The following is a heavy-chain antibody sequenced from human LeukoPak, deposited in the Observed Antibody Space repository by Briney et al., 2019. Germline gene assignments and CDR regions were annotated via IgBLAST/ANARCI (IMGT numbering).Heavy chain of an antibody. V-gene: IGHV3-33*01. Sequence: GRSLRLSCAASGFTFSYYGMHWVRQAPGKGLEWLPVIWSDGSNKYYADSAKGRFTISRDNSKNTLYLEMNSLRAEDTAVYFCARARSSTFSYSDYWGQGTLVTVSS. D-gene: IGHD2-21*01. J-gene: IGHJ4*02. CDR2: IWSDGSNK. CDR3: ARARSSTFSYSDY. CDR1: GFTFSYYG.